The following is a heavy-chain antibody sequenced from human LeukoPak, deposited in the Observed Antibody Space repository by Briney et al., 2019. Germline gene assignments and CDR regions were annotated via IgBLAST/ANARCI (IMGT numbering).Heavy chain of an antibody. V-gene: IGHV3-30*02. D-gene: IGHD6-6*01. CDR2: IRYDGSNK. J-gene: IGHJ4*02. CDR1: GFTFSSYG. CDR3: AKDRKVGSSSSQSYYFDY. Sequence: GGSLRLSCAASGFTFSSYGMHWVRQAPGKGLGWVAFIRYDGSNKYYADSVKGRFTISRDNSKNTLYLQMNSLRAEDTAVYYCAKDRKVGSSSSQSYYFDYWGQGTLVTVSS.